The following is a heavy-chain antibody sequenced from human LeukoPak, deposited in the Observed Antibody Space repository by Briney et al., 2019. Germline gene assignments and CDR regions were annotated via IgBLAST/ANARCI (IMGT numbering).Heavy chain of an antibody. J-gene: IGHJ4*02. V-gene: IGHV1-46*01. CDR1: GYTFASFY. CDR3: ARDLDGSGYYPDY. CDR2: INPSGGST. Sequence: ASVKVSCKASGYTFASFYMHWVRQAPGQGLEWMGIINPSGGSTSYAQKFQGRVTMTRDTSTNTVYVELSSLISEDTAVYYCARDLDGSGYYPDYWGQGTLVTVSS. D-gene: IGHD3-22*01.